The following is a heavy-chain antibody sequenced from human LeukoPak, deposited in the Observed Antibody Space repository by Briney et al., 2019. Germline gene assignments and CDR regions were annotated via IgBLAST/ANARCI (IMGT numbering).Heavy chain of an antibody. CDR3: ARDGRQWLVPESFDY. V-gene: IGHV3-74*01. D-gene: IGHD6-19*01. CDR1: GFTFSSYW. J-gene: IGHJ4*02. CDR2: INSDGSST. Sequence: PGGSLRLSCAASGFTFSSYWMHWVRQAPGKGLVWVSRINSDGSSTSYADSVKGRFTISRDNAKNTLYLQMNSLRAEDTAVYYCARDGRQWLVPESFDYWGQGTLVTVSS.